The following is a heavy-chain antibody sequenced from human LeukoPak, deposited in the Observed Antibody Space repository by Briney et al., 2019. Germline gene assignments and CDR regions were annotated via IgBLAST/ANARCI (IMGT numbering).Heavy chain of an antibody. CDR3: ARHLHLPHFDP. CDR1: GGSISSYY. V-gene: IGHV4-59*08. J-gene: IGHJ5*02. Sequence: SETLSLTCTVSGGSISSYYWSWIQQPPGKGLEWIGYIYYSGSTNYNPSLKSRVTISIDTSKNQFSLKLSSVTAADTAVYYCARHLHLPHFDPWGQGTLVTVSS. CDR2: IYYSGST.